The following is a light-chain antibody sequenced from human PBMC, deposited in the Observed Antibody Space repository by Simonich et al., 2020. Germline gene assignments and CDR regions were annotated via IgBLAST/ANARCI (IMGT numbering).Light chain of an antibody. CDR2: EGS. CDR1: SRDVGSYNL. J-gene: IGLJ2*01. CDR3: CSYAGSSTVV. V-gene: IGLV2-23*01. Sequence: SALTQPASFSGSPGQSITISFTGTSRDVGSYNLFSWYQTHPGKAPQLMFYEGSKRPSGVSNRFSRSKSGNTASLTISGLQAEDEADYYCCSYAGSSTVVFGGGTKLTVL.